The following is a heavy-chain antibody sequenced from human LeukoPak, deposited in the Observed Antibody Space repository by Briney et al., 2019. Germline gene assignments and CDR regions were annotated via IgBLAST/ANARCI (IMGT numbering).Heavy chain of an antibody. CDR3: ARGVAAAGHDY. Sequence: GGSLRLSCAASGFTFSSYAMHWVRQAPGKGLEWVAVISYDGSNKYYADSVKGRFTISRDNSKNTLYLQMNSLRAEDTAVYYCARGVAAAGHDYWGQGTLVTVSS. J-gene: IGHJ4*02. CDR2: ISYDGSNK. CDR1: GFTFSSYA. D-gene: IGHD6-13*01. V-gene: IGHV3-30*14.